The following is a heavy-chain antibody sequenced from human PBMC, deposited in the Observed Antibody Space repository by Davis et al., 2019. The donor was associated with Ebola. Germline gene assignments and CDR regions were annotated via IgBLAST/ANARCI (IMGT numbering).Heavy chain of an antibody. V-gene: IGHV1-46*01. Sequence: AASVKVSCKASGYTFTSYYMHWVRQAPGQGLEWMGIINPSGGSTSYAQKFQGRVTMTRDTSTSTVYMELSSLRSEDTAVYYCARGERYYGSGSYYPAVNFDYWGQGTLVTVSS. J-gene: IGHJ4*02. CDR1: GYTFTSYY. CDR3: ARGERYYGSGSYYPAVNFDY. CDR2: INPSGGST. D-gene: IGHD3-10*01.